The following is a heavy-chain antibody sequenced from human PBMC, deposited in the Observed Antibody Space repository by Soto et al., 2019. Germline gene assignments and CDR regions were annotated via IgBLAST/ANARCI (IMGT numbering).Heavy chain of an antibody. J-gene: IGHJ4*02. V-gene: IGHV1-8*01. CDR3: ARPPRYCSGGSCYALDY. Sequence: ASVKVSCKASGYTFTSYDINWVRQATGQGLEWMGWMNPNSGNTGYAQKFQGRVTMTRNTSISTAYMELSSLRSEDTAVYYCARPPRYCSGGSCYALDYWGQGTLVTVSS. D-gene: IGHD2-15*01. CDR2: MNPNSGNT. CDR1: GYTFTSYD.